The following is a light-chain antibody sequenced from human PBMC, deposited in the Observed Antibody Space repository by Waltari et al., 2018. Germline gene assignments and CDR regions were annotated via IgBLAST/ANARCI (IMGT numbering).Light chain of an antibody. J-gene: IGLJ1*01. CDR3: CSYAGSSTFV. V-gene: IGLV2-23*01. CDR1: NSDVGSYNL. CDR2: EGS. Sequence: QSALTQPASVSGSPGQSIPISCTGTNSDVGSYNLVSWYQQHPGKAPKLMIYEGSKRPSGVSNRFSGSKSGNTASLTISGLQAEDEADYYCCSYAGSSTFVFGTGTKVTVL.